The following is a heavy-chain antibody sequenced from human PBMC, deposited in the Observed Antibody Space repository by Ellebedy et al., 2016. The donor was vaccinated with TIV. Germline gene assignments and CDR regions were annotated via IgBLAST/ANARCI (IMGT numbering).Heavy chain of an antibody. Sequence: SETLSLTCAVYGGSFSGYYWSWIRQPPGKGLEWIGEINHSGSTNYNPSLKSRVTISVDTSKNQFSLKLSSVTAADTAVYYCARHSSYLPFDIWGQGTMVTVSS. CDR3: ARHSSYLPFDI. J-gene: IGHJ3*02. CDR1: GGSFSGYY. D-gene: IGHD1-26*01. V-gene: IGHV4-34*01. CDR2: INHSGST.